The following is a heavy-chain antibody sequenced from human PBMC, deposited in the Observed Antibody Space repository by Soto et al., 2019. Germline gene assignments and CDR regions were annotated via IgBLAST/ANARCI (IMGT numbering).Heavy chain of an antibody. Sequence: QVQLVESGGGVVQPGRSLRLSCAASGFTFSSYAMHWVRQAPGKGLEWVAVISYDGSNKYYADSVKGRFTISRDNSKKSLDLQMNTLKAEDRSVYGCALGYSGSYQISLFDYWGQGTLVTVPS. V-gene: IGHV3-30-3*01. CDR1: GFTFSSYA. J-gene: IGHJ4*02. CDR2: ISYDGSNK. CDR3: ALGYSGSYQISLFDY. D-gene: IGHD1-26*01.